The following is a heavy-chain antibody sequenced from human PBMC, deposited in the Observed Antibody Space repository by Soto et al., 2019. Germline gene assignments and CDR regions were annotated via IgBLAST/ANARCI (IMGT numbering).Heavy chain of an antibody. CDR3: ARGFRNGFNV. D-gene: IGHD2-8*01. Sequence: EVPLVESGGGLVKPGGSLRLSCVASGFTFSGSSINWVRQAPGKGLEWVSYISGPSIYIYYADSVKGRFTISRDNAKSAVYLQMNSLRAEDTAVYYCARGFRNGFNVWGQGTTVSVSS. V-gene: IGHV3-21*01. CDR1: GFTFSGSS. CDR2: ISGPSIYI. J-gene: IGHJ6*02.